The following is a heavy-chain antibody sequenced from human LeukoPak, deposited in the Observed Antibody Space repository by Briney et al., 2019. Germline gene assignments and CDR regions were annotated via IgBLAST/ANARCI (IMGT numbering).Heavy chain of an antibody. V-gene: IGHV3-43*02. J-gene: IGHJ4*02. CDR3: AKDGRAVAATSNYNDY. Sequence: PGGSVRLPCAASGFTFDDYAMHWVRQAPGKGLEWVSLFNGYGGSTFYADSVRGRFTISRDNSKNSLYPQMHTLRPEHTSLYYFAKDGRAVAATSNYNDYWGQGTLVTVSS. CDR2: FNGYGGST. D-gene: IGHD6-19*01. CDR1: GFTFDDYA.